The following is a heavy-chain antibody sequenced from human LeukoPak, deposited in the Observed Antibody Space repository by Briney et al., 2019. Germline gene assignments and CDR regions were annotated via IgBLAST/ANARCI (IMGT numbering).Heavy chain of an antibody. CDR1: GGSISSGGYY. CDR2: IYHSGST. Sequence: PSETLSLTCTVSGGSISSGGYYWSWIRQPPGKGLEWIGYIYHSGSTYYNPSLKSRVTISVDRSKNQFSLKLSSVTAADTAVYYCARVGSGHYGMDVWGQGTTVTVSS. CDR3: ARVGSGHYGMDV. J-gene: IGHJ6*02. V-gene: IGHV4-30-2*01.